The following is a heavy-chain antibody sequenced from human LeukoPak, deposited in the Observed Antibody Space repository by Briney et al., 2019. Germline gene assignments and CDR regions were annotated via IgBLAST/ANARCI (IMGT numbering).Heavy chain of an antibody. CDR1: GFTFSNYG. Sequence: GRSLRLFCAASGFTFSNYGMHWVRQAPGKGLEWVAVIYYDGSNKYYADSVKGRFTISRDDSKNTLYLQMNSLRAEDTAVYYCAKVPTYYYDSRGEYYFDYWGQGTLVTVSS. CDR3: AKVPTYYYDSRGEYYFDY. CDR2: IYYDGSNK. D-gene: IGHD3-22*01. J-gene: IGHJ4*02. V-gene: IGHV3-33*06.